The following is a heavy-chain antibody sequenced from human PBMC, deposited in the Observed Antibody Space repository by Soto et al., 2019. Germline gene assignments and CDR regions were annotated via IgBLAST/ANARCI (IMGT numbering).Heavy chain of an antibody. V-gene: IGHV1-69*06. CDR3: ARGKEVYCSGGSCYSYYSGMDV. CDR2: IIPIFGTA. CDR1: GGTFSSYA. Sequence: SVKVSCKASGGTFSSYAISWVRQAPGQGLEWMGGIIPIFGTANYAQKFQGRVTITADKSTSTAYMELSSLRSEDTAVYYCARGKEVYCSGGSCYSYYSGMDVWGQGTKVTVYS. D-gene: IGHD2-15*01. J-gene: IGHJ6*02.